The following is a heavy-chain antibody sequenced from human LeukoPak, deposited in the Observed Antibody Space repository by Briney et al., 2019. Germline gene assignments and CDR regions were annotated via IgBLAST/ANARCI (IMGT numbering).Heavy chain of an antibody. D-gene: IGHD2-2*01. CDR2: VIPFFCKT. J-gene: IGHJ6*02. CDR3: ARDTYCSSTSCYPPPYYYYGMDV. V-gene: IGHV1-69*13. CDR1: GGTFNSYS. Sequence: VKGSCKASGGTFNSYSISWVRQAPGKRLGWVGGVIPFFCKTNYAQKFQGRVTITADESTSTAYMELRSLRSDDTAVYYCARDTYCSSTSCYPPPYYYYGMDVWGQGTTVTVSS.